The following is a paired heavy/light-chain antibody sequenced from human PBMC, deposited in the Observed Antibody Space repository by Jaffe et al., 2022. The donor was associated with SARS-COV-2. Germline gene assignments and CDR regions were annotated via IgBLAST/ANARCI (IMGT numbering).Heavy chain of an antibody. D-gene: IGHD4-17*01. CDR3: ARDGGWGFYGDYDHNWFDP. J-gene: IGHJ5*02. Sequence: QVQLQELGPGLVKPSETLSLTCIVSGGSISSYYWSWIRQPPGKGLEWIGYIYYSGRTNYNPSLKSRVTISVDTSKTQFSLKLSSVTAADTAVYYCARDGGWGFYGDYDHNWFDPWGQGTLVTVSS. V-gene: IGHV4-59*01. CDR1: GGSISSYY. CDR2: IYYSGRT.
Light chain of an antibody. J-gene: IGKJ1*01. Sequence: DIQLTQSPSSLSASVGDRVTITCRASQSISSYLNWYQQKPGKAPNLLMYAASNLQSGVPSRFSGSGSGTDFTLTISSLQPEDFATYYCQQSYSTPRTFGQGTKVEIK. CDR2: AAS. CDR1: QSISSY. V-gene: IGKV1-39*01. CDR3: QQSYSTPRT.